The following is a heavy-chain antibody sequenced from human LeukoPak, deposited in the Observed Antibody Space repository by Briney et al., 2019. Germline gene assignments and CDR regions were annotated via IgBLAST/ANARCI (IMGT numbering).Heavy chain of an antibody. CDR3: AREGDGSNSGFAY. CDR2: ISSTTVI. V-gene: IGHV3-69-1*01. D-gene: IGHD4-11*01. J-gene: IGHJ4*02. CDR1: GFRFSGYN. Sequence: GGSLRLSCAVSGFRFSGYNMNWVRQAPGKGLEWIAYISSTTVIHYADSVEGRFTVSRDNAHDSLYLQMSSLTLDDTAVYFCAREGDGSNSGFAYWGQGTLVTVSS.